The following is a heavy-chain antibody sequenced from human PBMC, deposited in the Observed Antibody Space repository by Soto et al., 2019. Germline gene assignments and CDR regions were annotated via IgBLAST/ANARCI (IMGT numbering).Heavy chain of an antibody. D-gene: IGHD3-10*01. CDR3: ARRISRWPTKRITMGRGAKRWGLDY. CDR2: MNPNSGNT. CDR1: GYTFTSYD. V-gene: IGHV1-8*01. Sequence: QVQLVQSGAEVKKPGASVKVSCKASGYTFTSYDINWVRQATGQGLEWMGCMNPNSGNTGYAQKCQARVTMTRNTSISTAYMELSSLRSEDTAVYYCARRISRWPTKRITMGRGAKRWGLDYCGQGTLVIVSS. J-gene: IGHJ4*02.